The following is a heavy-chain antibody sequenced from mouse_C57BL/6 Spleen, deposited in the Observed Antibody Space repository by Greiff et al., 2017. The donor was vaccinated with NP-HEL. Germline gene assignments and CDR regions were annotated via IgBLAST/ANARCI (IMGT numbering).Heavy chain of an antibody. CDR1: GYTFTDYE. Sequence: VQLQESGAELVRPGASVTLSCKASGYTFTDYEMHWVKQTPVHGLEWIGAIDPETGGTAYNQKFKGKAILTADKSSSTAYMELRSLTSEDSAVYYCTRSDDIYAMDYWGQGTSVTVSS. D-gene: IGHD2-3*01. CDR2: IDPETGGT. CDR3: TRSDDIYAMDY. J-gene: IGHJ4*01. V-gene: IGHV1-15*01.